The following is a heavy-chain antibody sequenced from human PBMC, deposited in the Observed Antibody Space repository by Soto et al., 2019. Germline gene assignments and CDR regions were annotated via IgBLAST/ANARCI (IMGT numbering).Heavy chain of an antibody. D-gene: IGHD3-3*01. V-gene: IGHV1-18*01. CDR3: ARDSPYYDFWSGYPRFDY. CDR2: ISAYNGNT. CDR1: GYTFTSYG. Sequence: QVQLVQSGAEVKKPGASVKVSCKASGYTFTSYGISWVRQAPGQGLEWMGWISAYNGNTNYAQKLQGRVTMTTDTSTSTAYMELRSLRSDDTAVYYWARDSPYYDFWSGYPRFDYWGQGTLVTVSS. J-gene: IGHJ4*02.